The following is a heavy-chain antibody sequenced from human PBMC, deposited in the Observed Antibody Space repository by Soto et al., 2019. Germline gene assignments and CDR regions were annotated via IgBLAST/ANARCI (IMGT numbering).Heavy chain of an antibody. Sequence: ASGKVSCKASGGTFSSYAISWVLQAPGQGLEWMGGIIPIFGTANYAQKFQGRVTITADESTSTAYMELSSLRSEDTAVYYCARARRSDLFDYWGQGTLVTVSS. V-gene: IGHV1-69*13. CDR1: GGTFSSYA. CDR3: ARARRSDLFDY. D-gene: IGHD3-3*01. CDR2: IIPIFGTA. J-gene: IGHJ4*02.